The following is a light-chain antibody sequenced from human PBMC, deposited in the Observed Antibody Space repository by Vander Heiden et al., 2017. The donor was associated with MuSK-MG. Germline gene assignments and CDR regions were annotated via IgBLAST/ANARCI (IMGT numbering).Light chain of an antibody. CDR3: QVWESASDHYV. J-gene: IGLJ1*01. CDR2: DDN. CDR1: NIGSKN. Sequence: SYVLTQPPSVSVAPGQTARITCGGNNIGSKNVHWYQQKAGQAPVLVVYDDNDRPSGIPERFSGSNSGNTATLTIARVEAGDEADYSCQVWESASDHYVFGTGTKVTVL. V-gene: IGLV3-21*02.